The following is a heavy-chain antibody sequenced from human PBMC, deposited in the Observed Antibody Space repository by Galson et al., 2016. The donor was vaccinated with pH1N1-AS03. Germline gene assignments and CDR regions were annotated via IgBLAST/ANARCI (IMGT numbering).Heavy chain of an antibody. CDR1: GFTFSSSN. V-gene: IGHV3-48*01. J-gene: IGHJ6*02. Sequence: SLRLSCAASGFTFSSSNMNWVRQAPGKGLEWVSYISSSSSTIYYVDSVKGRFIISRDNAKSSLYLQMHSLRAEDTAVYDCARTHHGDYAYYGMDVWGQGTTVTVSS. CDR3: ARTHHGDYAYYGMDV. D-gene: IGHD4-17*01. CDR2: ISSSSSTI.